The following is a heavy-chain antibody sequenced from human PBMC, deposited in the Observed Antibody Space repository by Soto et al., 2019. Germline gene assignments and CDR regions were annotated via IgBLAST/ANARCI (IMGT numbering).Heavy chain of an antibody. V-gene: IGHV4-30-4*01. Sequence: SEPLSLNCTVSGGSISSGDYYWSWIRQPPGKGLEWIGYIYYSGSTYYNPSLKSRVTIAVDTSKNQFSLKLSSVTAADTAVYYCARVAAAGIYYYYGMDVWGQGTTVTVSS. CDR1: GGSISSGDYY. J-gene: IGHJ6*02. D-gene: IGHD6-13*01. CDR3: ARVAAAGIYYYYGMDV. CDR2: IYYSGST.